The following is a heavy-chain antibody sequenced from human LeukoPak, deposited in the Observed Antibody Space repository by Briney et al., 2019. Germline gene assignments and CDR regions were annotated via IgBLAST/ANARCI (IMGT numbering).Heavy chain of an antibody. Sequence: GRPLRLSCAASGFSFSDTRMNWVRQAPGKRLEWVCLIKRKTDDGTTDYAAPEKGRFTISRDDSKNTLYSQMNSLKTEDTAVYYCTTQSGAWNFDYWGQGTLVTVSS. CDR3: TTQSGAWNFDY. CDR2: IKRKTDDGTT. D-gene: IGHD1-1*01. CDR1: GFSFSDTR. V-gene: IGHV3-15*07. J-gene: IGHJ4*02.